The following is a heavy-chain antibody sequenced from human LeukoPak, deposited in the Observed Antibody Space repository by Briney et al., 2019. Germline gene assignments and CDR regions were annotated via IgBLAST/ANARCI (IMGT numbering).Heavy chain of an antibody. V-gene: IGHV3-53*01. D-gene: IGHD3-22*01. CDR3: ARGGGYYDSSGYPYLDY. CDR2: IYSGGST. Sequence: PGGSLRLSCAASGFTVSSNYMSWVRQAPGKGLEWVSVIYSGGSTYYADSVKGRFTISRDNSKNTLYLQMNSLRAEDTAVYYCARGGGYYDSSGYPYLDYWGQGTLVTVSS. J-gene: IGHJ4*02. CDR1: GFTVSSNY.